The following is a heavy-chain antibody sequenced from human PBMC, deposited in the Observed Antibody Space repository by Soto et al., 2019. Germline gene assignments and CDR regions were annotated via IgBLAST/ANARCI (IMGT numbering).Heavy chain of an antibody. J-gene: IGHJ6*02. Sequence: SGGSLRLSCAASGFTFSSYSMNWVRQAPGKGLEWVSSISSSSSYIYYADSVKGRFTISRDNAKNSLYLQMNSLRAEDTAVYYCARTVGWELPQTRDYYYGMDVWGQGTTVTVSS. CDR3: ARTVGWELPQTRDYYYGMDV. V-gene: IGHV3-21*01. CDR1: GFTFSSYS. D-gene: IGHD1-26*01. CDR2: ISSSSSYI.